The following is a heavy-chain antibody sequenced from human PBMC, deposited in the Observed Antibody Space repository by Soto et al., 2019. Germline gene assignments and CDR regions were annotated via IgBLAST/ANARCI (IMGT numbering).Heavy chain of an antibody. D-gene: IGHD1-20*01. CDR1: GFTVSSNY. J-gene: IGHJ6*01. CDR2: IYSGGRT. V-gene: IGHV3-53*01. Sequence: GGSLRLSCAASGFTVSSNYMRWVRQAPGKGLEWVSVIYSGGRTYYADSVKGRFTISRDNFKTTLYLQMNSLSADDTAVYYCGRGYQYYYYAMEVWGQGTTVTVAS. CDR3: GRGYQYYYYAMEV.